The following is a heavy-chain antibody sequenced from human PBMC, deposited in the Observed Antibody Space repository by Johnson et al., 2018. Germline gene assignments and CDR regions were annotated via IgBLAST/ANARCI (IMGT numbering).Heavy chain of an antibody. J-gene: IGHJ6*02. Sequence: VQLVQSGGGLVQPGGSLKLSCAASGFTFSGSAMHWVRQASGKGLEWVGRIRSKANNYATAYAASVKGRFTISRDDSQNTAYLQMNRLTTEDTAVYYCTRLEMATNPITTYYYYGMDVWGQGTTVTVSS. CDR2: IRSKANNYAT. CDR1: GFTFSGSA. CDR3: TRLEMATNPITTYYYYGMDV. V-gene: IGHV3-73*01. D-gene: IGHD5-24*01.